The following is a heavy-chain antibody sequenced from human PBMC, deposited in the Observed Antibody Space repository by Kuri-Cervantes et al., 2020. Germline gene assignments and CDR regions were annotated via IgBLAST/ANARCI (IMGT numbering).Heavy chain of an antibody. J-gene: IGHJ6*02. CDR3: AREQQLVPPGYYGMDV. CDR2: SSAYNVNT. CDR1: GYTFTSYG. Sequence: ASVTLSCQASGYTFTSYGISWARQAPGHGLEWMGWSSAYNVNTNYAQKLQGRVTMTTDTSTSTAYMELRSLRSDDTAVSYCAREQQLVPPGYYGMDVWGQGTMVTVSS. D-gene: IGHD6-13*01. V-gene: IGHV1-18*01.